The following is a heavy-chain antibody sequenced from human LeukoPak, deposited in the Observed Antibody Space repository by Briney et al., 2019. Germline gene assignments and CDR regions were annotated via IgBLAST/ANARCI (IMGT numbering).Heavy chain of an antibody. CDR2: ISAYNGNT. J-gene: IGHJ3*02. CDR1: GYTFTSYG. V-gene: IGHV1-18*01. CDR3: ASKTSLNDAFDI. D-gene: IGHD6-6*01. Sequence: ASVKVSCKASGYTFTSYGISWVRQAPGQGLEWMGWISAYNGNTNYAQKLQGRVTMTTDTSTSTAYMELRSLRSDDTAVYYCASKTSLNDAFDIWGQGTMVTVSS.